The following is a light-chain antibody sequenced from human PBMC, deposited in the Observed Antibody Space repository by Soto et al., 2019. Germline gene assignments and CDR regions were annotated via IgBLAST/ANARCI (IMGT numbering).Light chain of an antibody. CDR3: QQYCISPWK. Sequence: EIVLTQSPGTLSLSPGERATLSCRASQSVSSSYLAWYQQKPGQAPRLLIYGASSRATGIPDRFSGSGSGTDLTLTISRLEPEDFAVYYCQQYCISPWKFGQTTK. CDR1: QSVSSSY. J-gene: IGKJ1*01. CDR2: GAS. V-gene: IGKV3-20*01.